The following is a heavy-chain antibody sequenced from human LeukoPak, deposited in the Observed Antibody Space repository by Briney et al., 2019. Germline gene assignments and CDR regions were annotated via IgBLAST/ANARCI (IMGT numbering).Heavy chain of an antibody. CDR3: ARARAGFGERSWFDP. CDR2: INAGNGNT. D-gene: IGHD3-10*01. J-gene: IGHJ5*02. Sequence: ASVKVSCKASGYTFTSYAMHWVRQAPGQRLEWMGWINAGNGNTKYSQKFQGRVTITRDTSASTAYMELSSLRSEDTAVYYCARARAGFGERSWFDPWGQGTLVTVSS. CDR1: GYTFTSYA. V-gene: IGHV1-3*01.